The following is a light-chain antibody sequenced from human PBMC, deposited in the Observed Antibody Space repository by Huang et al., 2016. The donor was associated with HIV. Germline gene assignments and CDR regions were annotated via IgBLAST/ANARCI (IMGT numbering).Light chain of an antibody. J-gene: IGKJ4*01. CDR2: GAS. CDR3: QQYGTSPPLT. V-gene: IGKV3-20*01. Sequence: EIVLTQSPGTLSLSPGGRATLSCRASQSVGSSYLAWYQHKPGQAPRLLIYGASSRATGIPDRFSGSGSGTDFILTISRLEPEDFAVYYCQQYGTSPPLTFGGGTKVEIK. CDR1: QSVGSSY.